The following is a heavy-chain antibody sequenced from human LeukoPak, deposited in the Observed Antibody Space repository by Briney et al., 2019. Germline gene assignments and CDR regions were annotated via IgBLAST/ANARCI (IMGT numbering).Heavy chain of an antibody. V-gene: IGHV3-33*01. CDR2: VSYDGGNT. Sequence: GGSLTLSCAASGFTFGSHAMHWVRQAPGKGLEWVGLVSYDGGNTYYGDSVRGRFSISRDNSKNTVYLQMNSPRADDSAVYYCVRDVGVGTGIYYYFDYWGQGTLVTVSS. J-gene: IGHJ4*02. CDR1: GFTFGSHA. D-gene: IGHD2-8*02. CDR3: VRDVGVGTGIYYYFDY.